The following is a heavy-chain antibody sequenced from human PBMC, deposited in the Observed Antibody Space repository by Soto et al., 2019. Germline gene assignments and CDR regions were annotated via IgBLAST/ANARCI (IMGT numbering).Heavy chain of an antibody. V-gene: IGHV3-15*07. CDR1: GFTFSNAW. Sequence: GGSLRLSCAASGFTFSNAWMNWVRQAPGKGLEWVGRIKSKTDGGTTDYAAPVKGRFTISRDDSKNTLYLQMNSLKTEDTAVYYCTTNSIVVVPAAIVYYYYYGMDVWGQGTTVTVSS. J-gene: IGHJ6*02. CDR2: IKSKTDGGTT. CDR3: TTNSIVVVPAAIVYYYYYGMDV. D-gene: IGHD2-2*02.